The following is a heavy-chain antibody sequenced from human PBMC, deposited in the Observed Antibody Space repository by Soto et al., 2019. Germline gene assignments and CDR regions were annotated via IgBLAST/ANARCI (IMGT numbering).Heavy chain of an antibody. CDR2: ISYDGSNK. CDR1: GFTFSSYG. CDR3: AIEIIITFGGLSAPAYVMDV. D-gene: IGHD3-16*01. V-gene: IGHV3-30*03. J-gene: IGHJ6*02. Sequence: GSLRLSCAASGFTFSSYGMHWVRQAPGKGLEWVAVISYDGSNKYYADSVKGRFTISRDNSKNTLYLQMNSLRAEDTDVYYCAIEIIITFGGLSAPAYVMDVGGQGTTVTVSS.